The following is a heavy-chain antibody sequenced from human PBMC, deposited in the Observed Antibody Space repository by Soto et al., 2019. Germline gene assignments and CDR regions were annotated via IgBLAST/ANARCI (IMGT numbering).Heavy chain of an antibody. D-gene: IGHD3-10*01. CDR2: IIPIFGTA. V-gene: IGHV1-69*13. Sequence: SVKVSCKASGGTFSSYAISWVRQAPGQGLEWMGGIIPIFGTANYAQKFQGRVTITADESTSTAYMELSSLRSEDTAVYYCARDFSRGLWFGELLYYFDYWGQGTLVTVSS. CDR3: ARDFSRGLWFGELLYYFDY. CDR1: GGTFSSYA. J-gene: IGHJ4*02.